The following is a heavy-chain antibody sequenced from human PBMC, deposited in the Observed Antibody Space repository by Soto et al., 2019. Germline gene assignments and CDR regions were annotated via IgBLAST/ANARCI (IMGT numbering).Heavy chain of an antibody. CDR2: VYYSGNT. CDR3: ARMASPRAFDI. J-gene: IGHJ3*02. D-gene: IGHD5-12*01. Sequence: QVQLQESGPGLVKPSQTLSLTCSVSSGSMLSGGDYWSWIRQLPGEGLEWIGYVYYSGNTYYNPSLKSRVSMSGDTSKNQFSLELSSVTAADTAVYYCARMASPRAFDIWGQGTMVTVSS. V-gene: IGHV4-31*03. CDR1: SGSMLSGGDY.